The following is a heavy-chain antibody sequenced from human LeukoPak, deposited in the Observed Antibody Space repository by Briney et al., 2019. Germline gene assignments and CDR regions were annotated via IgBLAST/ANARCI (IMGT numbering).Heavy chain of an antibody. V-gene: IGHV1-3*01. CDR1: GNTFSSNI. Sequence: ASVKVSCKTSGNTFSSNIINWVRQAPGQRLDWMGWINAANGNTKYSEKFQGRVIITRDTSASTVYMELSSLRSEDTAVYYCARERPTTTAFHVWGQGTMVTVS. CDR3: ARERPTTTAFHV. D-gene: IGHD1-14*01. CDR2: INAANGNT. J-gene: IGHJ3*01.